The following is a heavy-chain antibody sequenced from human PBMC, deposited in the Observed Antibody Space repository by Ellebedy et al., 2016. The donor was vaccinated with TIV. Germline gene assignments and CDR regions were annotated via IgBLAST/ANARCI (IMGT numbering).Heavy chain of an antibody. J-gene: IGHJ5*02. Sequence: GGSLRLSCAASGFNFRSYWMTWVRQAPGTGLEWVAKIRQEGDEIYYVESVKGRFTISRDNAKNSLFLQMNSLGVEDTAVYYCARRASYGDYAVQVNPWFDPWGQGTLVTVSS. CDR1: GFNFRSYW. D-gene: IGHD4-17*01. CDR3: ARRASYGDYAVQVNPWFDP. CDR2: IRQEGDEI. V-gene: IGHV3-7*01.